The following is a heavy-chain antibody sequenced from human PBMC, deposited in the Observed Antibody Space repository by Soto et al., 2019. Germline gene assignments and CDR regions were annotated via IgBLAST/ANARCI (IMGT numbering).Heavy chain of an antibody. CDR2: TYYRSKWYN. CDR3: ARGGYSMDV. CDR1: GDTVSSNSAA. V-gene: IGHV6-1*01. Sequence: SQTLSLTCAISGDTVSSNSAAWTWIRQSPSRGLEWLGKTYYRSKWYNEYAVSVKSRISINADTSKNQSSLQLDSVTPEDTAVHYCARGGYSMDVWGQGTTVTVSS. J-gene: IGHJ6*02.